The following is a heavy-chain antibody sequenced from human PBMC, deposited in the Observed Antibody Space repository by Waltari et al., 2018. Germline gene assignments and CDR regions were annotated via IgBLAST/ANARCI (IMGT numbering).Heavy chain of an antibody. D-gene: IGHD2-21*02. CDR3: ARRVVTTGGVDY. CDR2: IHYSGNT. CDR1: GGSISSTTYY. J-gene: IGHJ4*02. V-gene: IGHV4-39*07. Sequence: QLQLQESGPRLVRPSETLSLTCTVSGGSISSTTYYWAWLRQTPGKGLEGIGYIHYSGNTYYNPSLRSRVTISVDTSKNQFSLNLRSVTAADTAVYYCARRVVTTGGVDYWGQGTLVTVSS.